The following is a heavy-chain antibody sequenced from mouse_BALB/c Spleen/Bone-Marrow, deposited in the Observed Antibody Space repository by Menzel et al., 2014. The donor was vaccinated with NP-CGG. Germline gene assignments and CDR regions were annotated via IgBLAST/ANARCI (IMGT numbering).Heavy chain of an antibody. D-gene: IGHD2-4*01. CDR1: GYSITSDYA. V-gene: IGHV3-2*02. CDR2: ISYSGSI. J-gene: IGHJ3*01. Sequence: VQLKESGPGLVKPSQSLSLTCTVTGYSITSDYAWNWIRQFPVNKLEWMGYISYSGSISYNPSLKSRISITRDTSKNQFFLKLNSVTTEDTATYYCASIYYDYDGGPFAYWGQGTLVTVSA. CDR3: ASIYYDYDGGPFAY.